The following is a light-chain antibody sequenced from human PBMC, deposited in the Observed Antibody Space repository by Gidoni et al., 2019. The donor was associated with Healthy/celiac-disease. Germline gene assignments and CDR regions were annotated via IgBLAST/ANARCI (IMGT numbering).Light chain of an antibody. CDR2: GAS. J-gene: IGKJ5*01. CDR1: QSVSSSY. CDR3: QQYGSSPIT. V-gene: IGKV3-20*01. Sequence: EIVLTQSPGTLSLSPGERATLSCRASQSVSSSYLAWYQQKPGPAPRLLIYGASSRATGIPDRFSGSGSGTDFTLTISRLGPEDVAVYYCQQYGSSPITFXQXTRLEIK.